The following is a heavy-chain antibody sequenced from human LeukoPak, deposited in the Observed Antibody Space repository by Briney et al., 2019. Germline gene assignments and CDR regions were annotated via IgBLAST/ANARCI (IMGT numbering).Heavy chain of an antibody. CDR1: GYTYINYG. V-gene: IGHV1-18*01. J-gene: IGHJ4*02. Sequence: ASVKVSCKASGYTYINYGISWVRQAPGQGLEWMGWISTYNGNTLYDQKVQGRVNLTTDTSTTTAYMELRSLRSEDTAVYYCARLGASSGSSPNIDYWGQGTLVTVSS. CDR2: ISTYNGNT. CDR3: ARLGASSGSSPNIDY. D-gene: IGHD1-26*01.